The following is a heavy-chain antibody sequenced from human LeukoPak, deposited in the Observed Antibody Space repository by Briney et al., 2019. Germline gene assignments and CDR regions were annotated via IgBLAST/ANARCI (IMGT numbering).Heavy chain of an antibody. CDR2: VFSSGSA. D-gene: IGHD2-21*02. Sequence: SETLSLTCSVSGDSVSRYHWSWIRQPAGRGLEWIGRVFSSGSANYNPSLKSRVILSVDKSKNELSLRLSAVIAADTAIYYCARDEMKVGSGGDTSSYYYAYYMDVWGQGTAVSVS. J-gene: IGHJ6*03. V-gene: IGHV4-4*07. CDR1: GDSVSRYH. CDR3: ARDEMKVGSGGDTSSYYYAYYMDV.